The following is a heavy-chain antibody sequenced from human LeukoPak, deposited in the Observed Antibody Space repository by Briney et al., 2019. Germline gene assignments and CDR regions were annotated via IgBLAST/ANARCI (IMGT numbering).Heavy chain of an antibody. J-gene: IGHJ4*02. V-gene: IGHV3-7*01. CDR2: IKQDGSEK. CDR1: GFTFSSYW. Sequence: GGSLRLSCAASGFTFSSYWMSWVRQAPGKGLEWVANIKQDGSEKYYVDSVKGRFTISRDNAKNSLYLQMNSLRAEDTAVYYCARGTPGLLWFGEVLDYWGQGTLVTVSS. CDR3: ARGTPGLLWFGEVLDY. D-gene: IGHD3-10*01.